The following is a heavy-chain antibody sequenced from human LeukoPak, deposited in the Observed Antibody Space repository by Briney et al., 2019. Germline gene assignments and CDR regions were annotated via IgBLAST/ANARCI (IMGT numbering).Heavy chain of an antibody. Sequence: PGGPLRLSCAASGFTFSSYSMNWVRQAPGKGLEWVSYISSSSSTIYYADSVKGRFTISRDNAKNSLYLQMNSLRAEDTAVYYCARAGALDILGRAAPYYYYMDVWGKGTTVTVSS. CDR3: ARAGALDILGRAAPYYYYMDV. D-gene: IGHD3-9*01. CDR2: ISSSSSTI. V-gene: IGHV3-48*01. J-gene: IGHJ6*03. CDR1: GFTFSSYS.